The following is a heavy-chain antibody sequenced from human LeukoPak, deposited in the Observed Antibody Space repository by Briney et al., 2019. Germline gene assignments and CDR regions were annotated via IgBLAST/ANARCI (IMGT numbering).Heavy chain of an antibody. CDR1: GGSISSYY. CDR3: ARDPMSYCSSTSCPLGFDP. J-gene: IGHJ5*02. CDR2: IYTSGST. D-gene: IGHD2-2*01. V-gene: IGHV4-4*07. Sequence: PSETLSLTCTVSGGSISSYYWSWIRQPAGKGLEWIGRIYTSGSTNYNPSLKSRVTMPVDTSKNQFSLELSSVTVADTAVYYCARDPMSYCSSTSCPLGFDPWGQGTLVTVSS.